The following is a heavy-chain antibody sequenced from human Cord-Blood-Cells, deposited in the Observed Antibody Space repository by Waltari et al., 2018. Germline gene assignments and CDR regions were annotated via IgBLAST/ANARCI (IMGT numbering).Heavy chain of an antibody. CDR3: AKLISGYDGAFDI. CDR1: GFPFSHSG. D-gene: IGHD5-12*01. Sequence: QVQLVESGGGVVQPGRSLRLSCAASGFPFSHSGMPWVIQAPGKGLEWVAVISYDGSNKYYADSVKGRFTISRDNSKNTLYLQMNSLRAEDTAVYYCAKLISGYDGAFDIWGQGTMVTVSS. V-gene: IGHV3-30*18. J-gene: IGHJ3*02. CDR2: ISYDGSNK.